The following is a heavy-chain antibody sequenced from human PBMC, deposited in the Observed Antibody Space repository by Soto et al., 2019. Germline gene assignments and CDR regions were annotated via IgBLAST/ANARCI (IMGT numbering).Heavy chain of an antibody. J-gene: IGHJ4*02. Sequence: EVILVESGGGLVQPGGSLRLSCAASGFTFSTYNMNWVRQAPGKGLEWVSSINGRGNYIYYTDAVKGRFTISRDNAKTSLYLQMNSLRAEDTAVYYCAREDGIVGATSAFDYWGQGTLVTVSS. V-gene: IGHV3-21*01. D-gene: IGHD1-26*01. CDR3: AREDGIVGATSAFDY. CDR2: INGRGNYI. CDR1: GFTFSTYN.